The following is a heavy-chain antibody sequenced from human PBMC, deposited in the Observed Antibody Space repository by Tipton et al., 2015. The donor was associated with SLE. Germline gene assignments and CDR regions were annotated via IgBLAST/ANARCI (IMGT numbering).Heavy chain of an antibody. D-gene: IGHD2-21*01. Sequence: TLSLTCTVSGGSISSANYYWGWIRQPPGKGLEWIGSIYYTGSAHYNPSLESRVTISVDTSKNQFSLQLSSVTAADTAVYNCAKADGVVGGQVPYWYFDLWGRGTLVTVSS. CDR3: AKADGVVGGQVPYWYFDL. J-gene: IGHJ2*01. CDR2: IYYTGSA. V-gene: IGHV4-39*07. CDR1: GGSISSANYY.